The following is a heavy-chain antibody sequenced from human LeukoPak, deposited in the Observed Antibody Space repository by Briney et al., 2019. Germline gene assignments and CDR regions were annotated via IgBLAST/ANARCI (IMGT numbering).Heavy chain of an antibody. CDR1: GVTFSSYG. Sequence: PGGSLRLSCATSGVTFSSYGVHWVRQAPGKGLEWVAIISYDGRNKYYADSVKGRFTISRDNSKNTLYLQMNSLRAEDTAVYYCAKGYSNGWFAIDSWGQGTLVTVSS. D-gene: IGHD6-19*01. V-gene: IGHV3-30*18. CDR2: ISYDGRNK. J-gene: IGHJ4*02. CDR3: AKGYSNGWFAIDS.